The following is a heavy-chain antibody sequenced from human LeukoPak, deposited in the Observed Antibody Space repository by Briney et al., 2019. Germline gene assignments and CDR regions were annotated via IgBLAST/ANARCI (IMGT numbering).Heavy chain of an antibody. CDR1: GGSFSGYY. CDR3: ARGLAYYYDSSGYYSD. D-gene: IGHD3-22*01. V-gene: IGHV4-34*01. Sequence: SETLSLTCAVYGGSFSGYYWSWIRQPPGKGLEWIGEINYSGSTNYNPSLKSRVTISVDTSKNQFSLKLSSVTAADTAVYYCARGLAYYYDSSGYYSDWGQGTLVTVSS. J-gene: IGHJ4*02. CDR2: INYSGST.